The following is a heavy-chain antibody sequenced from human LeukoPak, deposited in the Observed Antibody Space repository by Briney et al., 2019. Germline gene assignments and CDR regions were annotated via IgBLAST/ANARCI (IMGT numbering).Heavy chain of an antibody. V-gene: IGHV1-2*02. J-gene: IGHJ3*02. D-gene: IGHD2-2*02. CDR2: INPNSGGT. CDR3: ASPQLGYCSSTSCYNDAFDM. CDR1: GHTFTCYY. Sequence: ASVKVSCKASGHTFTCYYMHWVRQAPGQGLEWMGWINPNSGGTNYAQKFQGRVTMTRDTSISTAYMELSRLRSDDTAVYYCASPQLGYCSSTSCYNDAFDMWGQGTMVTVSS.